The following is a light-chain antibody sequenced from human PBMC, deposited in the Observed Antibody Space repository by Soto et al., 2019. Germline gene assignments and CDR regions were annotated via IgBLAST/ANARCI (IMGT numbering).Light chain of an antibody. CDR2: EVS. Sequence: QSALTQPASVSGSPGQSITISCTGTSSDVGGYNYVSWYQQHPGKAPKLMIYEVSERPSGVPDRFSGSKSSNTASLTVSGLQAEYEADYYCSSYAGSNNFVFGTGTKVTVL. CDR3: SSYAGSNNFV. CDR1: SSDVGGYNY. J-gene: IGLJ1*01. V-gene: IGLV2-8*01.